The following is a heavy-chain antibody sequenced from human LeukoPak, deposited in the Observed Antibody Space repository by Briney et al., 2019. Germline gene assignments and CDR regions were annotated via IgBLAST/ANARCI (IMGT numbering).Heavy chain of an antibody. CDR1: GGTFSSYA. D-gene: IGHD2-2*01. CDR2: IIPIFGTA. Sequence: SVKVSCKASGGTFSSYAISWVRQAPGQGLEWMGGIIPIFGTANYAQKFQGRVTITTDESTSTAYMELSSLRSEDTAVYYCAREGYCSSTSCWLDYWGQGTLVTVSS. J-gene: IGHJ4*02. V-gene: IGHV1-69*05. CDR3: AREGYCSSTSCWLDY.